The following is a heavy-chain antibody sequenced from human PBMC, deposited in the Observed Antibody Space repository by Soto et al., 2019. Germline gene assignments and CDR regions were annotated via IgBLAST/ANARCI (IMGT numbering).Heavy chain of an antibody. V-gene: IGHV4-31*02. CDR3: ARGYYGGNLHFDY. CDR2: IYYSGST. CDR1: GGC. Sequence: GGCWSSIRQHPGKGLEWIGYIYYSGSTYYNPSLKSRVTISVDTSKNQFSLKLSSVTAADTAVYYCARGYYGGNLHFDYWGQGTLVTVSS. J-gene: IGHJ4*02. D-gene: IGHD4-17*01.